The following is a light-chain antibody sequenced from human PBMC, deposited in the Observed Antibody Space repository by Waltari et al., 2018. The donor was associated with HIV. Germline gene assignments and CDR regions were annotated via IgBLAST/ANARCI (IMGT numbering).Light chain of an antibody. Sequence: QSVLTQPPSVSGAPGQRVTISFTGSSSNIGAGFDVHWYQQLPGTAPKLPIYGNSNRPSGVPDRFSGSKSGTSASLAITGLQAEDEADYYCQSYDASLSGVIFGGGTELTVL. CDR2: GNS. CDR3: QSYDASLSGVI. V-gene: IGLV1-40*01. J-gene: IGLJ2*01. CDR1: SSNIGAGFD.